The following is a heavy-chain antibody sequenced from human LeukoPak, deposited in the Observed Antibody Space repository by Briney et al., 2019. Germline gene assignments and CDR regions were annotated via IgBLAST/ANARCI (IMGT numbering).Heavy chain of an antibody. D-gene: IGHD2-15*01. Sequence: PGGSLRLSCAASGFTFSDYYMSWIRQAPGKGLEWVSYMSSSGTTIYYADSVKGRFTISRDNAKNSLYLQMNSLRAEDTAVYYCVREYCSGGACYNDYWGQGTLVTVSS. J-gene: IGHJ4*02. CDR3: VREYCSGGACYNDY. CDR2: MSSSGTTI. V-gene: IGHV3-11*04. CDR1: GFTFSDYY.